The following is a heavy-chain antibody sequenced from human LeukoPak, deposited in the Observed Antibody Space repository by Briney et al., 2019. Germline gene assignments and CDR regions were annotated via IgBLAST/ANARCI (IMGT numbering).Heavy chain of an antibody. CDR1: GFIFSNYW. CDR3: ARIGYSSSSDDY. D-gene: IGHD6-6*01. Sequence: PGGSLRLSCAASGFIFSNYWMSWVRQAPGKGLEGVANIKEDGSKKYYVESVKGRFTISRDNAKNSVYLEINSLRAEDTAVYYCARIGYSSSSDDYWGQGTLVTVSS. V-gene: IGHV3-7*01. J-gene: IGHJ4*02. CDR2: IKEDGSKK.